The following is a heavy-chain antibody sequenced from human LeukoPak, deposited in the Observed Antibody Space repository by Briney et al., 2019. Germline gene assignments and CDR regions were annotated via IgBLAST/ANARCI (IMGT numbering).Heavy chain of an antibody. V-gene: IGHV4-39*01. CDR2: IYYSGST. Sequence: KASETLSLTCTVSGGSISSSSYYWGWIRQPPGKGLEWIGSIYYSGSTYYNPSLKSRVTISVDTSKNQFSLKLSSETAADTAVYYCARQLQLWFWGYFDYWGQGTLVTVSS. CDR3: ARQLQLWFWGYFDY. D-gene: IGHD5-18*01. CDR1: GGSISSSSYY. J-gene: IGHJ4*02.